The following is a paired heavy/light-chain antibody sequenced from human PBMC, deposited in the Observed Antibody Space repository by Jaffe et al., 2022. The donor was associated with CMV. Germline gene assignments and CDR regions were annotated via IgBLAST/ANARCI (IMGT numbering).Heavy chain of an antibody. CDR2: IRNKADNYAT. CDR1: GFTLSGSA. Sequence: EVQLVESGGGLVQPGGSLKLSCEASGFTLSGSAVHWVRQASGKGLEWVGHIRNKADNYATGYGASVKGRFIISRDDSKNIAYLQMNSLETEDTALYYCTRVAVIENWRFDPWGQGTLVTVSS. CDR3: TRVAVIENWRFDP. J-gene: IGHJ5*02. D-gene: IGHD2-21*01. V-gene: IGHV3-73*02.
Light chain of an antibody. CDR1: SSDVGGYNS. J-gene: IGLJ2*01. CDR2: GVS. CDR3: YSYTSINTGL. Sequence: QSALTQPASVSGSPGQSITISCTGTSSDVGGYNSVSWYQQHPGKAPKVIIYGVSNRPSGVSDRFSGSKSGNTASLTISGLQPEDEGDYYCYSYTSINTGLFGGGTKVTVL. V-gene: IGLV2-14*03.